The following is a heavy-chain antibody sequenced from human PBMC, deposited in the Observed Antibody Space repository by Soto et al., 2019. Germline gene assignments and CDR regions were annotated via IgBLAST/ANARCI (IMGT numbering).Heavy chain of an antibody. Sequence: EVQLVESGGGLVQPGGSLRLSSAASGFTFSSYALHWVRQAPGKGLEYVSAISSNGGSTYYANSVKGRFTISRDNSKNTLYLQIGSLRAEDMAVYYCVVAATPKENYYYYYYMDVWGKGTTVTVSS. CDR2: ISSNGGST. CDR1: GFTFSSYA. V-gene: IGHV3-64*01. D-gene: IGHD2-15*01. CDR3: VVAATPKENYYYYYYMDV. J-gene: IGHJ6*03.